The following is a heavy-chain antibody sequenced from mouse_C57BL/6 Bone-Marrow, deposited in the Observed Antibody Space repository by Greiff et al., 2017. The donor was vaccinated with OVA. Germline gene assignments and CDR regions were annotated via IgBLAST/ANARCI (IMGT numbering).Heavy chain of an antibody. CDR3: AGGFYYYGSSDWYFDV. J-gene: IGHJ1*03. CDR1: GYTFTSYG. Sequence: QVQLQQSGAELARPGASVKLSCKASGYTFTSYGISWVKQRTGPGLEWIGEIYPRSGNTYYNEKFKGKATLTADKSSSTAYMELRSLTSEDSAVYFCAGGFYYYGSSDWYFDVWGTGTTVTVSS. D-gene: IGHD1-1*01. CDR2: IYPRSGNT. V-gene: IGHV1-81*01.